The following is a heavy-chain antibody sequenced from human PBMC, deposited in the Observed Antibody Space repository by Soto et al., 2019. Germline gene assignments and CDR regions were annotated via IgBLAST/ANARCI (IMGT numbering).Heavy chain of an antibody. V-gene: IGHV3-30*03. CDR1: GFRVYISV. Sequence: GLFMRLWCASCGFRVYISVIAGFRKAPGKGLEWVAVISYDGSNKYYADSVKGRFTISRDNSKNTLYLQMNSLRAEDTAVYYCATSYYYGSGSYVGPYYYYGMDVWGQGTTVTVSS. CDR3: ATSYYYGSGSYVGPYYYYGMDV. J-gene: IGHJ6*02. CDR2: ISYDGSNK. D-gene: IGHD3-10*01.